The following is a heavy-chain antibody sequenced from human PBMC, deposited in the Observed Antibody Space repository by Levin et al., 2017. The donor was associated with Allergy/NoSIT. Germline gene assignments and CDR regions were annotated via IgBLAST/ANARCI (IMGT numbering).Heavy chain of an antibody. D-gene: IGHD1-26*01. CDR3: ARDSGSYYSAFDI. Sequence: GGSLRLSCAASGFTFSDYYMSWIRQAPGKGLEWVSYISSSAGIIYYADSVKGRFTISRDNAKNSLYLQMNSLRAEDTAVYYCARDSGSYYSAFDIWGQGTMVTVSS. CDR2: ISSSAGII. J-gene: IGHJ3*02. CDR1: GFTFSDYY. V-gene: IGHV3-11*01.